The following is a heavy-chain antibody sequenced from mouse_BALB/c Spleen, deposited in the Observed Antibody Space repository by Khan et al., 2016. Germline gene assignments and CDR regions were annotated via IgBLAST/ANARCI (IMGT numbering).Heavy chain of an antibody. CDR1: GFDLSRYW. CDR2: INPDSSTI. J-gene: IGHJ3*01. Sequence: EVKLLESGGGLVQPGGSLKLSCAASGFDLSRYWMSWVRQAPGKGLEWIGEINPDSSTINYTPSLKDRFIISRDNAKNTLYLQVSKVRSEDTDLYYCARAGYYGYLAYWGQGTLVSVSA. V-gene: IGHV4-1*02. D-gene: IGHD1-1*01. CDR3: ARAGYYGYLAY.